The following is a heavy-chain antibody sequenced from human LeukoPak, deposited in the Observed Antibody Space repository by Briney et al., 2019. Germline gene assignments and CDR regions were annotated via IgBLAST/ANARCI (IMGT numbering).Heavy chain of an antibody. Sequence: ASVKVSCTASGYTFTGYYMHWVRQAPGQGLEWMGRINPNSGGTNYAQKFQGRVTMTRDTSTSTLYMELSSLRSEDTAVYYCARENGYRRGLDYWGQGTLVTVSS. J-gene: IGHJ4*02. CDR2: INPNSGGT. CDR3: ARENGYRRGLDY. D-gene: IGHD5-24*01. V-gene: IGHV1-2*06. CDR1: GYTFTGYY.